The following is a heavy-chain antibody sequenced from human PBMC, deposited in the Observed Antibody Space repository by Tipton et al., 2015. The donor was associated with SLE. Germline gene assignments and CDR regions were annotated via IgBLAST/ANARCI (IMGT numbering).Heavy chain of an antibody. V-gene: IGHV3-7*03. CDR1: GFTFSSYW. J-gene: IGHJ4*02. D-gene: IGHD3-3*01. Sequence: SLRLSCAASGFTFSSYWMSWVRQAPGKGLEWLANIKQDGSEKYYVDSVKGRFTISGDNSKNTLYLQMNSLRAEDTAVYYCAKEGYYDFWSGYCDYWGQGILVTVPS. CDR2: IKQDGSEK. CDR3: AKEGYYDFWSGYCDY.